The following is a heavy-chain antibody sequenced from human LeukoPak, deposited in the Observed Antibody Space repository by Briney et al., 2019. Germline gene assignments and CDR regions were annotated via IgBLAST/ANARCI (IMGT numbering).Heavy chain of an antibody. J-gene: IGHJ6*02. CDR1: GFTFSSFG. Sequence: PGRSLRLSCAASGFTFSSFGMHWVRQAPGKGLEWVAVISYDGSNKYYADSMKGRFTMSRDNSQNTLYLQMNSLRLEDTAVYYCGRLMGGYDSYFYGMDVWGQGTTVTVSS. V-gene: IGHV3-30*03. CDR3: GRLMGGYDSYFYGMDV. CDR2: ISYDGSNK. D-gene: IGHD5-12*01.